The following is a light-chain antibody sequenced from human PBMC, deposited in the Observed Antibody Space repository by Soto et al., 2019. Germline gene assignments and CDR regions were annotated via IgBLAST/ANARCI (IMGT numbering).Light chain of an antibody. Sequence: EGVLTQSPCTLSLSPGERATLSCRASQSVTSNFLAWYQQQPGQAPRLLIRGASTRATGIPDRFSGSGSVTDFTITISSLEREYFEVYYCQHQGTFGQGTKVEVK. CDR3: QHQGT. CDR1: QSVTSNF. J-gene: IGKJ1*01. V-gene: IGKV3-20*01. CDR2: GAS.